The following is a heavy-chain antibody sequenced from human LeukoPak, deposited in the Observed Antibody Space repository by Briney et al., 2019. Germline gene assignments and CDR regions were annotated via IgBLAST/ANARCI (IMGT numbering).Heavy chain of an antibody. CDR3: AGTYHYGSGSLDV. D-gene: IGHD3-10*01. CDR2: VYTSGST. J-gene: IGHJ6*04. CDR1: GASISSGSYY. Sequence: PSETLSLTCTVSGASISSGSYYWSWIRQPAGKGLEWIGRVYTSGSTDYNPSLKSRVTISVDTSKNQFSLKLSSVTAADTAVYYCAGTYHYGSGSLDVWGKGTTVTISS. V-gene: IGHV4-61*02.